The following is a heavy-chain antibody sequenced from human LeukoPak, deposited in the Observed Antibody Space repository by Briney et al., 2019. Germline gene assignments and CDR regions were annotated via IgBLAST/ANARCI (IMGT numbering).Heavy chain of an antibody. CDR1: GYTFTDYY. CDR3: ARANFLYCSSSTCLFDY. J-gene: IGHJ4*02. CDR2: INPNDGDT. V-gene: IGHV1-2*02. Sequence: ASVKVSCKASGYTFTDYYMHWVRQAPGRGFEWMGWINPNDGDTNYAQRFQGRVTMTRDTSISTAHMEVSRLRSDDTAVYYCARANFLYCSSSTCLFDYWGQGTLVTVSS. D-gene: IGHD2-2*01.